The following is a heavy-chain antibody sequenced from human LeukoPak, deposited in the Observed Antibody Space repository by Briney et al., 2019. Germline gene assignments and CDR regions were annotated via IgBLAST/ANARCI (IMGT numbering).Heavy chain of an antibody. V-gene: IGHV3-30*18. CDR1: GFTFSSYG. J-gene: IGHJ4*02. CDR3: AKSAVVVVIRGVDY. D-gene: IGHD3-22*01. Sequence: GGSLRLSCAASGFTFSSYGMHWVRQAPGKGLEWVAVISYDGSNKYYVDSVKGRFTISRDNSKNTLYLQKNSLRAEDTAVYYCAKSAVVVVIRGVDYWGQGTLVTVSS. CDR2: ISYDGSNK.